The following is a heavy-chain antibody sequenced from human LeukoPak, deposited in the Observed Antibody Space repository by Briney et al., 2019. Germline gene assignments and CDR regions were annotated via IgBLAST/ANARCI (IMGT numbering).Heavy chain of an antibody. V-gene: IGHV3-7*01. D-gene: IGHD3-10*01. CDR1: GFTFSRYW. Sequence: GGSLRLSCVASGFTFSRYWMNWVRQAPGKGLERVANIKRDGNEKNYVDSVKGRFSISRDNAKNSLYLQMDSLRAEDTAVYYCAKEGAYPIITYDSWGQGALVTVSP. J-gene: IGHJ5*01. CDR3: AKEGAYPIITYDS. CDR2: IKRDGNEK.